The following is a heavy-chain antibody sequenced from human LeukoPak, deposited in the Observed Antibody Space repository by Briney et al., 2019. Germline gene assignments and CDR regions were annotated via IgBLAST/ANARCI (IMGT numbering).Heavy chain of an antibody. V-gene: IGHV1-69*06. Sequence: SVKVSCKASGGTFSSYAISWVRQAPGQGLEWMGGIIPIFGTANYAQKFQGRVTITADKSTSTAYMELSSLRSEDTAVYYCARGRLYYYDSSGYYYNPPFDYWGQGTLVTVSS. CDR3: ARGRLYYYDSSGYYYNPPFDY. D-gene: IGHD3-22*01. CDR1: GGTFSSYA. CDR2: IIPIFGTA. J-gene: IGHJ4*02.